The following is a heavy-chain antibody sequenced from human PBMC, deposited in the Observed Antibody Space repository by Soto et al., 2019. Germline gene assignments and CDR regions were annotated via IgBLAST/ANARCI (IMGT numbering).Heavy chain of an antibody. J-gene: IGHJ4*02. D-gene: IGHD5-12*01. V-gene: IGHV1-18*01. Sequence: QVLLVQSGAEVRKPGGSVKVSCTASGYTFGNFGISWVRQAPGQVLEWMGRIRRYRDXTYYAQNFAGRVTMTTDTXXXXXXXXXXXXXXXXXXXXXXXXXGSTGYDYSFAYWGQGTLVTVSS. CDR2: IRRYRDXT. CDR1: GYTFGNFG. CDR3: XXXGSTGYDYSFAY.